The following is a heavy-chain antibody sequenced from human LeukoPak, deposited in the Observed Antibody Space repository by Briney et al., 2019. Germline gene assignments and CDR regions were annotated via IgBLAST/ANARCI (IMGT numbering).Heavy chain of an antibody. CDR3: ARYYYDSSGYFSRWFDP. J-gene: IGHJ5*02. Sequence: ASVTVSCKASGYTFTGYYMHWVRQAPGQGLEWMGWIDPNSGGTNYAQKFQGRVTMTRDTSISTAYMELSRLRSDDTAVYYCARYYYDSSGYFSRWFDPWGQGTLVTVSS. V-gene: IGHV1-2*02. CDR1: GYTFTGYY. D-gene: IGHD3-22*01. CDR2: IDPNSGGT.